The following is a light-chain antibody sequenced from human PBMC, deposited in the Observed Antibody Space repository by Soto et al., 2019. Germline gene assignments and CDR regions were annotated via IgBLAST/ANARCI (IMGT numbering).Light chain of an antibody. CDR2: GAS. J-gene: IGKJ4*01. CDR1: QSVSSSY. V-gene: IGKV3-20*01. Sequence: EIVLTQSPGTLSLSPGERATLSCRASQSVSSSYLAWYQQQPGQAPRLLIYGASSRATGIPDRFSGSGSGTDFTLTISRLGPEDCAVYYCQQYGSSPPATFGGGTKVEIK. CDR3: QQYGSSPPAT.